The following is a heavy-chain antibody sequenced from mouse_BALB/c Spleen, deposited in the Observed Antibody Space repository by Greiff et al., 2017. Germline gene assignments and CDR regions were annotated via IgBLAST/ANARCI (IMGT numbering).Heavy chain of an antibody. J-gene: IGHJ4*01. CDR1: GFSLTSYG. CDR3: AKQRIGDYDDAMDY. CDR2: IWGDGST. Sequence: VKLVESGPGLVAPSQSLSITCTVSGFSLTSYGVSWVRQPPGKGLEWLGVIWGDGSTNYHSALISRLSISKDNSKSQVFLKLNSLQTDDTATYYCAKQRIGDYDDAMDYWGQGTSVTVSS. D-gene: IGHD2-4*01. V-gene: IGHV2-3*01.